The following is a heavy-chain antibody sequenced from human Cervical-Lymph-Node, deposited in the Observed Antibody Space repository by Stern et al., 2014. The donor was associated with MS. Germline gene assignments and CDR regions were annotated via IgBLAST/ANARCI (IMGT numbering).Heavy chain of an antibody. CDR3: ANAAALSCRSPSCYKAFEY. J-gene: IGHJ4*02. CDR2: ISYDGSDK. D-gene: IGHD2-2*02. CDR1: GFTFSLSG. Sequence: MQLVESGGGVAQPGRSLRLSCAASGFTFSLSGMHWVRQAPGKGLDWGAVISYDGSDKYYGDSVKSRFTISRDNSKNTVYLQMNSLRAEDTAVYYCANAAALSCRSPSCYKAFEYWGQGILVTVSS. V-gene: IGHV3-30*18.